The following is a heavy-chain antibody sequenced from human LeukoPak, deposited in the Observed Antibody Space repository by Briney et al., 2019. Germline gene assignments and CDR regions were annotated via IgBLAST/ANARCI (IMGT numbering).Heavy chain of an antibody. J-gene: IGHJ4*02. CDR3: ARIAVAGFYYFDY. CDR1: GGSISSSSYY. D-gene: IGHD6-19*01. CDR2: IYYSGST. Sequence: SKTLSLTCTVSGGSISSSSYYWGWIRQPPGKGLEWIGSIYYSGSTYYNPSLKSRVTISVDTSKNQFSLKLSSVTAADTAVYYCARIAVAGFYYFDYWGQGTLVTVSS. V-gene: IGHV4-39*07.